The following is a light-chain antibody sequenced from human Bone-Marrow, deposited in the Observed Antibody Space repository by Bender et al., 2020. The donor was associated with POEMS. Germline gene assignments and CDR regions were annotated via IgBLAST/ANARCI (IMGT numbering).Light chain of an antibody. CDR3: QVWDRSTDHWV. CDR2: DDS. Sequence: SYVLTQPPSVSVAPGQTARTSCGGNNIGSKSVHWDCQKPGQAPLLVVYDDSDRPSGIPERFSVSNSGNTATLTISRVEAGDEADYYCQVWDRSTDHWVFGGGTELTVL. V-gene: IGLV3-21*02. J-gene: IGLJ3*02. CDR1: NIGSKS.